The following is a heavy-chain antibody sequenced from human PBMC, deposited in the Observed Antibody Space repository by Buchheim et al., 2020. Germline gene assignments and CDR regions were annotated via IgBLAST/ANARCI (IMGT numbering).Heavy chain of an antibody. V-gene: IGHV3-23*01. J-gene: IGHJ4*02. CDR3: VKGHDSSGYWAPIDY. Sequence: EVQLLESGGGLVQPGGSLRLSCAASGLTFSNYAMNWVRQAPGKGLEWVSLISGSGGSTYYAHSVKGRFTISRDNSKNTLYLQMNSLRAEDTALYYCVKGHDSSGYWAPIDYWGQGTL. CDR1: GLTFSNYA. D-gene: IGHD3-22*01. CDR2: ISGSGGST.